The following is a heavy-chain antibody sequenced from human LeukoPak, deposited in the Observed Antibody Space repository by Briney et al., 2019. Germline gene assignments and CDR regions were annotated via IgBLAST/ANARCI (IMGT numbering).Heavy chain of an antibody. CDR3: ARSPGGYYGSGSSPDYGMDV. V-gene: IGHV1-8*01. CDR2: MNPNSGNT. Sequence: GASVKVSYKASGYTFTSYDINWVRQATGQGLEWMGWMNPNSGNTGYAQKFQGRVTMTRNTSISTAYMELSSLRSEDTAVYYCARSPGGYYGSGSSPDYGMDVWGQGTTVTVSS. CDR1: GYTFTSYD. J-gene: IGHJ6*02. D-gene: IGHD3-10*01.